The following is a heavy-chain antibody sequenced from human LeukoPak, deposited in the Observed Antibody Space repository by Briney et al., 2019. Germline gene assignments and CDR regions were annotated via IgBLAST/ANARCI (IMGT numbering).Heavy chain of an antibody. Sequence: PGGSLRLSCAASGFTFSNYWMTWVRQAPGKGLEWVANILPDGGAKYCADSARGRYTISRDTAKNSVFLQKHSLRAEDTAVYHCARPYGNGGSGFEHWRRGTLVSVRS. CDR3: ARPYGNGGSGFEH. V-gene: IGHV3-7*01. D-gene: IGHD2-8*01. CDR1: GFTFSNYW. CDR2: ILPDGGAK. J-gene: IGHJ4*02.